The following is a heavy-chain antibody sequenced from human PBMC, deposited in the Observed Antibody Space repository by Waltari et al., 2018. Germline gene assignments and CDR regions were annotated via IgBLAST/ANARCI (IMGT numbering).Heavy chain of an antibody. CDR3: ARGIGYCTNGVCQSDAFDI. V-gene: IGHV1-3*03. J-gene: IGHJ3*02. Sequence: QVRLVQSGAEVKKPGASVKVSCKASGYTFTSYAMHWVRQAPGQRLEWMGWINAGNGNTKYSQEFQGRVTITRDTSASTAYMELSSLRSEDMAVYYCARGIGYCTNGVCQSDAFDIWGQGTMVTVSS. CDR1: GYTFTSYA. CDR2: INAGNGNT. D-gene: IGHD2-8*01.